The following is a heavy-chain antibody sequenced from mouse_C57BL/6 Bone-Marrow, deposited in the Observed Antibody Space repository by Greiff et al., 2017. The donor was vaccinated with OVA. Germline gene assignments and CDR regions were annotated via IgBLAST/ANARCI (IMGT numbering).Heavy chain of an antibody. CDR1: GFTFSSYT. CDR2: ISGGGGNT. Sequence: EVQVVESGGGLVKPGGSLKLSCAASGFTFSSYTMSWVRQTPEKRLEWVATISGGGGNTYYPDSVKGRFTISRDNAKNTLYLQMSSLRSEDTALYYCARHAYDYDGGNDYWGQGTTLTVSS. CDR3: ARHAYDYDGGNDY. V-gene: IGHV5-9*01. J-gene: IGHJ2*01. D-gene: IGHD2-4*01.